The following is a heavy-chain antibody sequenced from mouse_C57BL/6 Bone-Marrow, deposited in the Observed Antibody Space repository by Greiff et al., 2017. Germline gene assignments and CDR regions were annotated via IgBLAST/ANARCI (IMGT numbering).Heavy chain of an antibody. CDR2: IYWDDDK. V-gene: IGHV8-12*01. CDR1: GFSLSTSGMG. CDR3: ARRAEGYFDV. Sequence: QVQLKESGPGILQSSQTLSLTRSFSGFSLSTSGMGVSWIRQPSGKGLEWLAHIYWDDDKRYNPSLKSRLTISKDTSRNQVFLKITSVDTADTATYYCARRAEGYFDVWGTGTTVTVSS. J-gene: IGHJ1*03.